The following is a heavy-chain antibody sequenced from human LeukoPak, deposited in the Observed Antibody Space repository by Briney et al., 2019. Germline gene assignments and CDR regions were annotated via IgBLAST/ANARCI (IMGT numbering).Heavy chain of an antibody. D-gene: IGHD3-10*01. V-gene: IGHV3-30-3*01. J-gene: IGHJ4*02. CDR2: ISYDGSNK. CDR3: AKEYDSGGYGANFDY. CDR1: GFTFSSYA. Sequence: GGSLRLSCAASGFTFSSYAMHWVRQAPGKGLEWVAVISYDGSNKYYADSVKGRFTISRDNSKNTLYLQMNSLRAEDTAVYYCAKEYDSGGYGANFDYWGQGTLVTVSS.